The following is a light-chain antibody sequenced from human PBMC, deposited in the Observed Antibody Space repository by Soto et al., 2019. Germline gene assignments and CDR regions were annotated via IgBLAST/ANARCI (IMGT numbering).Light chain of an antibody. Sequence: EIILTQSQGPLSVSPGERATFSCRAIQSIRSNYVAWYQQKPGQGPRLLIYGASSRATGIPDRFSGSGSGTEFTLTISSLQSEDFAVYYCQQYNNWPPITFGQGTRLEIK. CDR3: QQYNNWPPIT. CDR2: GAS. V-gene: IGKV3D-15*01. J-gene: IGKJ5*01. CDR1: QSIRSN.